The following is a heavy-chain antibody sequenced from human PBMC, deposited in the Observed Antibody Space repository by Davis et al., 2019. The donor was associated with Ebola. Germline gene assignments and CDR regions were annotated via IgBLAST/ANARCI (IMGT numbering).Heavy chain of an antibody. CDR1: GYTFTSYG. Sequence: AASAKVSCKASGYTFTSYGISWVRQAPGQGLEWMGGIIPVFRTASYAQKFQGRVTITADESARTAYMEVSGLRSEDTAVYYCAHLGPQRYCSGGGCHGYLDYWGQGTLVTVSS. CDR2: IIPVFRTA. D-gene: IGHD2-15*01. V-gene: IGHV1-69*13. CDR3: AHLGPQRYCSGGGCHGYLDY. J-gene: IGHJ4*02.